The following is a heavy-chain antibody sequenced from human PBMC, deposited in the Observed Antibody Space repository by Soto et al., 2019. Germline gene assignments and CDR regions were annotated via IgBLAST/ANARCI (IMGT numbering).Heavy chain of an antibody. D-gene: IGHD2-15*01. V-gene: IGHV5-10-1*01. CDR2: INPSDSYT. Sequence: GESLKISCKGSGYSFTSYWISWVRQMPGKGLEWMGRINPSDSYTNYSPSIQGHVTISTDRSISTAYLLWSSLKASDTAMYYCARLVRGNTAFDSWDQGTMVTFSS. CDR3: ARLVRGNTAFDS. J-gene: IGHJ3*02. CDR1: GYSFTSYW.